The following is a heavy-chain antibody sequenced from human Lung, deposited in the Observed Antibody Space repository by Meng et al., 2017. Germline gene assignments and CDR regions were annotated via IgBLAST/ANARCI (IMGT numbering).Heavy chain of an antibody. CDR1: GGSISSSNW. J-gene: IGHJ3*02. Sequence: QVQPPGSGPVLVKPSGTLSLTCVVSGGSISSSNWWSWVRQPPGKGLEWIGEIYHSGSTNYNPSLKSRVTISVDKSKNQFSLKLSSVTAADTAVYYCARHSTIFGVVIVAFDIWGQGTMVTVSS. CDR3: ARHSTIFGVVIVAFDI. V-gene: IGHV4-4*02. D-gene: IGHD3-3*01. CDR2: IYHSGST.